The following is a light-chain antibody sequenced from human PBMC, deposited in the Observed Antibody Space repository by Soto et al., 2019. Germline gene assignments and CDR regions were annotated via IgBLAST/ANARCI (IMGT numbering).Light chain of an antibody. CDR1: SSNIESNY. CDR3: AAWDDSLSGRYV. Sequence: QSVLTQPPSASGTPGQRVTISCSGSSSNIESNYVYWYQQLPGTAPKLLIYRNNQRPSGVPDRFSGSKSGTSASLAISGLRSEDEADYYCAAWDDSLSGRYVFGTGTKVTVL. CDR2: RNN. J-gene: IGLJ1*01. V-gene: IGLV1-47*01.